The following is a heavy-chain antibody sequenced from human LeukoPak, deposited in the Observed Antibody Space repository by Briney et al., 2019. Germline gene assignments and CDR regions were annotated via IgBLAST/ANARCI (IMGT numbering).Heavy chain of an antibody. CDR3: ARTDYDILTGYKYYFDY. Sequence: ASVKVSCKASGYTFTSYGISWVRQAPGQGLEWMGWISAYNGNTNYAQKFQGRVTMTTDTSTSTAYMELRSLRSDDTAVYYCARTDYDILTGYKYYFDYWGQGTLVTVSS. V-gene: IGHV1-18*01. CDR1: GYTFTSYG. J-gene: IGHJ4*02. CDR2: ISAYNGNT. D-gene: IGHD3-9*01.